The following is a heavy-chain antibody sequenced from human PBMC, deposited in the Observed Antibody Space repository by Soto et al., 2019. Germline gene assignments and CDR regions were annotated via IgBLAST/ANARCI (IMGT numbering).Heavy chain of an antibody. Sequence: PGGSLRLSCAASGFTFSSYAMSWVRQAPGKGLEWVSAISGSGGSTYYADSVKGRFTISRDNSKNTLYLQMNSLRAEDTAVYYCAKDRDFWSGYYSEDGYYYYGMDVWGQGTTVTVSS. V-gene: IGHV3-23*01. CDR3: AKDRDFWSGYYSEDGYYYYGMDV. CDR1: GFTFSSYA. D-gene: IGHD3-3*01. CDR2: ISGSGGST. J-gene: IGHJ6*02.